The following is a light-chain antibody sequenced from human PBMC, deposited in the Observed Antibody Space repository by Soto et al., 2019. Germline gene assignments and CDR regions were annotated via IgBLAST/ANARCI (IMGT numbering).Light chain of an antibody. J-gene: IGKJ1*01. Sequence: DIQMTQSPATVSASVGDRVTINCRASHNINYWLAWYQQRPGSAPKLLIYDVSTLQSGVPSRFSGSHSGTEFTLTISTLQPDDFATYYCQHYAFDSQTFGQGTKV. CDR1: HNINYW. CDR2: DVS. CDR3: QHYAFDSQT. V-gene: IGKV1-5*01.